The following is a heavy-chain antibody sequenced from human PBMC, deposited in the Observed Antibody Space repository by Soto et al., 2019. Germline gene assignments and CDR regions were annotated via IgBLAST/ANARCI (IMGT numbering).Heavy chain of an antibody. Sequence: QVQLVQSGAEVKKPGASVKVSCKASGHTFAKYGITWVRQAPGQGFEWMGWISAYNGNTKYAQKFQGRVTTTTDTSTTIAYMELRSLISDDTAVYYCARSGGGNYWGNWFDPWGQGTLVTVSS. CDR1: GHTFAKYG. CDR3: ARSGGGNYWGNWFDP. D-gene: IGHD7-27*01. CDR2: ISAYNGNT. J-gene: IGHJ5*02. V-gene: IGHV1-18*01.